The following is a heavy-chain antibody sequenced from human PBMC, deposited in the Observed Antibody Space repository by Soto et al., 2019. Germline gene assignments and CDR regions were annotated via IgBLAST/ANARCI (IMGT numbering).Heavy chain of an antibody. CDR1: GFIFSDYY. D-gene: IGHD3-16*01. CDR3: AIGGSQIYYFGMDV. J-gene: IGHJ6*02. Sequence: QVQLVASGGGLVKPGGSLRVSCVASGFIFSDYYLSWIRQVPGKGLECVAYISGTGDTKYYADSLEGRFTISRGNAKNSLYLQMTSLRVEDTAVYYCAIGGSQIYYFGMDVWGQGTTVTVSS. V-gene: IGHV3-11*01. CDR2: ISGTGDTK.